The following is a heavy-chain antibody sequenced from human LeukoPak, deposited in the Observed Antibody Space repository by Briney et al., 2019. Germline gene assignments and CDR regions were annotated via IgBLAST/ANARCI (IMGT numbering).Heavy chain of an antibody. CDR3: TRGTGGSA. CDR2: ISGGDTTI. V-gene: IGHV3-48*03. J-gene: IGHJ5*02. D-gene: IGHD2-15*01. CDR1: GFTISSYE. Sequence: GGSLRLSCAASGFTISSYETNWVRQAPGKGLEWVSYISGGDTTIYYADSVRGRFTISRDNAKNSLYLQMNSLRAEDTALYYCTRGTGGSAWGQGTLVTVSS.